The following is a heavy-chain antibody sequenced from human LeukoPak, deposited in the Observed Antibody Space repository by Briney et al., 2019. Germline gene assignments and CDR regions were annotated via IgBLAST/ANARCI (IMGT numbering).Heavy chain of an antibody. J-gene: IGHJ6*02. CDR2: IYDSGST. D-gene: IGHD6-13*01. CDR1: GSSINSGYYY. CDR3: ARLAGSSSWDNYYYYHGMDV. Sequence: SETLSLTCTVSGSSINSGYYYWGWIRQPPGKGLEWVGTIYDSGSTYYNPSLKSRVAIFVDTAKNQFSLRLSSVTAADTAVYYCARLAGSSSWDNYYYYHGMDVWGQETTVTVSS. V-gene: IGHV4-39*01.